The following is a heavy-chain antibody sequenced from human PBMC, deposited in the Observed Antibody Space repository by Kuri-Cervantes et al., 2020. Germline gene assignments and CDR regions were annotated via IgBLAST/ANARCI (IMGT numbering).Heavy chain of an antibody. CDR2: IIPIFGTA. D-gene: IGHD3-3*01. CDR3: ARCSTIFGGDPDAFDI. V-gene: IGHV1-69*05. CDR1: GGTFSSYT. Sequence: SVKVSCRASGGTFSSYTISWVRQAPGQGLEWMGGIIPIFGTANYAQKFQGRVTINRDTSESTAYMELSSLRSEDTAVYYCARCSTIFGGDPDAFDIWGQGTMVTVSS. J-gene: IGHJ3*02.